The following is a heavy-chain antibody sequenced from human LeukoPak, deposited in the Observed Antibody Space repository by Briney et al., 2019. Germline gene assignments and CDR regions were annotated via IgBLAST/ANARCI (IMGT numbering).Heavy chain of an antibody. D-gene: IGHD5-18*01. CDR2: ISSDGSNK. Sequence: GGSLRLSWAASGFTFSSYGMHWVRRAPGKGLEWVAVISSDGSNKYYADSAKGRFSISRDNSKNTLYLQMNSLRAEDTAVYYCARAGAMVTMEALSYWGQGTLVTVSS. J-gene: IGHJ4*02. V-gene: IGHV3-30*03. CDR3: ARAGAMVTMEALSY. CDR1: GFTFSSYG.